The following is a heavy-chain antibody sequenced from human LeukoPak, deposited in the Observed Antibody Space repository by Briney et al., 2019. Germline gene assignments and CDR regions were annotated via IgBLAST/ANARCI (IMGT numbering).Heavy chain of an antibody. CDR3: ARDSAGSGWVY. V-gene: IGHV3-7*04. Sequence: GGSLRLSCVASGFIFSDYWMIWVRQAPGKGPEWVANIKVEGIEKYYADSVKGRFTISRDNAKNSLYLQMNSLRAEDTAVYYCARDSAGSGWVYWGQGTLVTVSS. CDR1: GFIFSDYW. D-gene: IGHD6-19*01. CDR2: IKVEGIEK. J-gene: IGHJ4*02.